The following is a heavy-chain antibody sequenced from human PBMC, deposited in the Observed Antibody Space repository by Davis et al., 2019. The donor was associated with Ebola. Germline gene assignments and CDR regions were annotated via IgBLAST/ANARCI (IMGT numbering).Heavy chain of an antibody. CDR3: AREEGSSRWQNNWFDY. CDR2: IWYEGTDG. J-gene: IGHJ5*01. CDR1: GFSLHAYA. D-gene: IGHD2-2*01. V-gene: IGHV3-33*08. Sequence: GESLKISCVASGFSLHAYAMHWVRQAPGKGLEWVSSIWYEGTDGHYADSVRRRFIISRDDSKNTLYLQMTSLRVDDTARYYCAREEGSSRWQNNWFDYWGQGTLVTVSS.